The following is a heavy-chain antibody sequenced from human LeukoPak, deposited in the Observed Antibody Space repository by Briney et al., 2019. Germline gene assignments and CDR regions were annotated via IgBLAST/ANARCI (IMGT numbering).Heavy chain of an antibody. CDR2: ISSSSSHT. CDR1: GFTFSSYS. D-gene: IGHD3-10*01. CDR3: ARGTPYGSGSPLGY. J-gene: IGHJ4*02. V-gene: IGHV3-21*01. Sequence: GGSLRLSCAASGFTFSSYSMNWVRQAPGKGLEWVSSISSSSSHTYYADSVKGRFTISRENAKNSLYLQMNSLRVEDTAVYYCARGTPYGSGSPLGYWGQGTLVTVSS.